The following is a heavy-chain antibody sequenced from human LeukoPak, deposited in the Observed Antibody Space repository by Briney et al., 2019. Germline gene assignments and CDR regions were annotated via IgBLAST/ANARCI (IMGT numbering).Heavy chain of an antibody. CDR2: ISSSSSYI. CDR1: GFTFSSYS. D-gene: IGHD2-15*01. J-gene: IGHJ4*02. V-gene: IGHV3-21*01. CDR3: ARLRLGYCSGGSCYSFDY. Sequence: PGGSLRLSCAASGFTFSSYSRNWVRQAPGKGLEWVSSISSSSSYIYYADSVKGRFTISRDNAKNSLYLQMNSLRAEDTAVYYCARLRLGYCSGGSCYSFDYWGQGTLVTVSS.